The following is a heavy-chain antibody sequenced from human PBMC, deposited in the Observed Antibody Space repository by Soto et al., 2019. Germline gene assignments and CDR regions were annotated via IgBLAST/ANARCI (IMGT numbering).Heavy chain of an antibody. Sequence: PSETLSLTCTVSGGSISSSSYYWGWIRQPPGKGLEWIGSIYYSGSTYYNPSLKSRVTISVDTSKNQFSLKLSSVTPADTAVYYCARHDAPLDEYGDHRFDYWGQGNLVTFSS. J-gene: IGHJ4*02. CDR2: IYYSGST. V-gene: IGHV4-39*01. D-gene: IGHD4-17*01. CDR3: ARHDAPLDEYGDHRFDY. CDR1: GGSISSSSYY.